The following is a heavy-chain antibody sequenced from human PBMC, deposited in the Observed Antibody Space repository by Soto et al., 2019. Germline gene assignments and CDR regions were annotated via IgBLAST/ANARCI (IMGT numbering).Heavy chain of an antibody. D-gene: IGHD3-3*01. CDR1: GFTFSSYA. V-gene: IGHV3-23*01. CDR2: ISGSGGST. J-gene: IGHJ5*02. Sequence: PGGSLRLSCAASGFTFSSYAMSWVRQAPGKGLEWVSDISGSGGSTYYADSVKGRFTICRDNSKNTLYLQMNSLRAEDTAVYYCAKDPTYYDFWSGYNRPNWFDPWGQGTLVTVSS. CDR3: AKDPTYYDFWSGYNRPNWFDP.